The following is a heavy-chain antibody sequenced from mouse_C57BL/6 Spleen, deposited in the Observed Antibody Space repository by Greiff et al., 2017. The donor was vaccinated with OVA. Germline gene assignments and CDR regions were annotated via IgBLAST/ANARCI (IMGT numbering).Heavy chain of an antibody. Sequence: VQLQQSGAELVRPGASVTLSCKASGYTFTDYEMHWVKQTPVHGLEWIGAIDPETGGTAYNQKFKGKAILTADKSSSTAYMELRSLTSEDSAVYYCTRGGTGRAMDYWGQGTSVTVSS. J-gene: IGHJ4*01. D-gene: IGHD3-3*01. CDR3: TRGGTGRAMDY. CDR2: IDPETGGT. CDR1: GYTFTDYE. V-gene: IGHV1-15*01.